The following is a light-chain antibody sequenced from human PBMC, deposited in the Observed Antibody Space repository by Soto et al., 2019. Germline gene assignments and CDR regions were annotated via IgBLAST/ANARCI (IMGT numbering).Light chain of an antibody. Sequence: EIVLTQSPGTLSLSPGEGGTLSCRASQSVCSRCLAWYQQKPGQAPRLLIFGASSRATGIPDTFSGSGSGTDFTLTISRLEPEDSAVYYCQHSGSTPWTFGQGTKVEI. J-gene: IGKJ1*01. CDR2: GAS. CDR3: QHSGSTPWT. CDR1: QSVCSRC. V-gene: IGKV3-20*01.